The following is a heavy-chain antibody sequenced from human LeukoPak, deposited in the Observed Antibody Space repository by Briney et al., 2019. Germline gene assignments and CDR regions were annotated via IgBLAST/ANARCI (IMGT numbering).Heavy chain of an antibody. CDR2: ISGSGGST. D-gene: IGHD3-10*01. CDR1: GFTFSSYA. CDR3: AREVSTQLWFGVFDY. Sequence: GGSLRLSCAASGFTFSSYAMSWVRQAPGKGLEWVSAISGSGGSTYYADSVKGRFTISRDNAKNSLYLQMNSLRAEDTAVYYRAREVSTQLWFGVFDYWGQGTLVTVSS. V-gene: IGHV3-23*01. J-gene: IGHJ4*02.